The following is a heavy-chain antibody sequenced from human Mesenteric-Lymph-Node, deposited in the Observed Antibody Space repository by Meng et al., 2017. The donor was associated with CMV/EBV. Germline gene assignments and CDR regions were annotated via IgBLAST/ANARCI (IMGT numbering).Heavy chain of an antibody. Sequence: GESLKISCAASEFTFRNYWMSWVRQAPGKGLEWVAHIKQDGSEKYYVDSVKGRFTISRDNAKKSLYLQMNSLRCEDTAVYYCARMLGYDFWSGYYLWGQGTLVPSPQ. CDR1: EFTFRNYW. D-gene: IGHD3-3*01. V-gene: IGHV3-7*01. J-gene: IGHJ4*02. CDR3: ARMLGYDFWSGYYL. CDR2: IKQDGSEK.